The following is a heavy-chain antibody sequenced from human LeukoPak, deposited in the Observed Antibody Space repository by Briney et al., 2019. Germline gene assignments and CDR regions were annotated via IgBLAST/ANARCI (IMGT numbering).Heavy chain of an antibody. J-gene: IGHJ4*02. CDR1: GGSFSGYY. CDR3: ARDSRIAVGN. V-gene: IGHV4-34*01. Sequence: PSETLSLTCAVYGGSFSGYYWSWIRQPPGKGLEWIGEINHSGSTNYNPSLKSRVTISVDTSKNQFSLKLSSVTAADTAVCYCARDSRIAVGNWGQGTLVTVSS. CDR2: INHSGST. D-gene: IGHD6-19*01.